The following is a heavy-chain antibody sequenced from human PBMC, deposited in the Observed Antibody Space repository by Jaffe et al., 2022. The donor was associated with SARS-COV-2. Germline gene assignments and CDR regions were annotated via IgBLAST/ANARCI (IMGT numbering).Heavy chain of an antibody. CDR2: IHYSGTT. CDR3: ARHPYFFGSGSHGWLDGFDI. J-gene: IGHJ3*02. V-gene: IGHV4-39*01. D-gene: IGHD3-10*01. Sequence: QLRLQESGPRLVKPSETLSLTCTVSGGSINSRSYFWGWIRQPPGKGLEWIGTIHYSGTTYYNSSLKSRVTISVDTSNNQFSLKLNSATAADTALYYCARHPYFFGSGSHGWLDGFDIWGQGTMVTVSS. CDR1: GGSINSRSYF.